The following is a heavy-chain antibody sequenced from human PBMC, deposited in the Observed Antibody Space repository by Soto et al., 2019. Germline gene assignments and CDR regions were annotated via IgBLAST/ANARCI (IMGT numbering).Heavy chain of an antibody. V-gene: IGHV3-66*01. CDR1: GFSVTYSY. Sequence: DVQLVESGGDLVQPGGSLRLSCVASGFSVTYSYVSWVRQFPGKGLEWISVMYGGGRTFYADSVRGRFSISRDESTNSHYLQMHRLRTEDSAVYFCARSDCSSGSCPNWFDPWGQGTLVIVSS. D-gene: IGHD2-15*01. CDR3: ARSDCSSGSCPNWFDP. J-gene: IGHJ5*02. CDR2: MYGGGRT.